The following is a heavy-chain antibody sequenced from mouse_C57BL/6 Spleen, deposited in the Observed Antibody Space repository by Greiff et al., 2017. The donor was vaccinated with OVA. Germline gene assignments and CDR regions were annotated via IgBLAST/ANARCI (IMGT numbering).Heavy chain of an antibody. D-gene: IGHD2-2*01. Sequence: EVKLMESGGGLVQPKGSLKLSCAASGFSFNTYAMNWVRQAPGKGLEWVARIRSKSNNYATYYADSVKDRFTISRDDSESMLYLQMNNLKTEDTAMYYCVSRLVFAYWGQGTLVTVSA. CDR1: GFSFNTYA. CDR3: VSRLVFAY. V-gene: IGHV10-1*01. J-gene: IGHJ3*01. CDR2: IRSKSNNYAT.